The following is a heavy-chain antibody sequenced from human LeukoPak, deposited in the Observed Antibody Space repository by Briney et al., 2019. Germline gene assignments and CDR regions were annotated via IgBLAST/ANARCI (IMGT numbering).Heavy chain of an antibody. Sequence: PSEPLTLTCTVTGGPLSRLYWSWLRQPPGKGLEWLGYIYTSGSTNYNPSLKSRVTISVDTSKIQFSLKLSSVTAADTAVYYCARHKSSSWYGDFDPWGQGTLVTVSS. D-gene: IGHD6-13*01. CDR3: ARHKSSSWYGDFDP. V-gene: IGHV4-4*09. J-gene: IGHJ5*02. CDR1: GGPLSRLY. CDR2: IYTSGST.